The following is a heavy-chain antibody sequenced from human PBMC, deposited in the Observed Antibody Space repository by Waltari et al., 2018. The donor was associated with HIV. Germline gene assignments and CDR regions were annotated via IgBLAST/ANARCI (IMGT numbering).Heavy chain of an antibody. CDR2: IYHTGNT. D-gene: IGHD3-22*01. V-gene: IGHV4-38-2*02. CDR1: GDSISSAFY. Sequence: QVQVQESGPGLVQPSETLSLTCTVSGDSISSAFYWGWIRQPPGKGLEWIGSIYHTGNTYYNPSLKSLVTISVDTSKNQFFLRLFSVTAADTAMYYCARSITMIEGVPNWFDPWGQGTLVTVSS. J-gene: IGHJ5*02. CDR3: ARSITMIEGVPNWFDP.